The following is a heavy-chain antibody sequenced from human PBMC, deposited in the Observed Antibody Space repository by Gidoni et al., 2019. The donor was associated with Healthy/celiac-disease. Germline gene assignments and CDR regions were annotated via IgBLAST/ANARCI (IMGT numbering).Heavy chain of an antibody. J-gene: IGHJ5*02. Sequence: VQLVESGGGVVQPGRSLRLSCAASGFTFISYGMHWVRQAPGKGLEWVAVISYDGSNKYYADSVKGRFTISRDNSKNTLYLQMNSLRAEDTAVYYCAKDLDVPAAIAPNWFDPWGQGTLVTVSS. CDR3: AKDLDVPAAIAPNWFDP. V-gene: IGHV3-30*18. D-gene: IGHD2-2*02. CDR1: GFTFISYG. CDR2: ISYDGSNK.